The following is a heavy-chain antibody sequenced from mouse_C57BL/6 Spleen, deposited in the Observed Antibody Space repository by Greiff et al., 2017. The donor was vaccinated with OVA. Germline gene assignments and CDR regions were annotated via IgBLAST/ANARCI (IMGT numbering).Heavy chain of an antibody. J-gene: IGHJ2*01. Sequence: VQLQQSGPELVKPGASVKISCKASGYSFTGYYMNWVKQSPEKSLEWIGAINPSTGGTTYNQKFKAKATLTVDKSSSTAYMQIKSLTSEDSAVYYCARGGTTVFDYWGQGTTLTVSS. CDR1: GYSFTGYY. CDR3: ARGGTTVFDY. D-gene: IGHD1-1*01. CDR2: INPSTGGT. V-gene: IGHV1-42*01.